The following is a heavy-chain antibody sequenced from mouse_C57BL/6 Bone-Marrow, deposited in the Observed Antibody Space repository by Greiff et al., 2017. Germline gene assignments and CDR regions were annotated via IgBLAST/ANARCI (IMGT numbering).Heavy chain of an antibody. D-gene: IGHD2-3*01. CDR2: IYPRSGNT. J-gene: IGHJ2*01. CDR1: GYTFTSYG. Sequence: QVQLKQSGAELARPGASVKLSCKASGYTFTSYGISWVKQRTGQGLEWIGEIYPRSGNTYYNEKFKGKATLTADKSSSTAYMELRSLTSEDSAVYFCVCGGYYVEFDYWGQGTTLTVSS. CDR3: VCGGYYVEFDY. V-gene: IGHV1-81*01.